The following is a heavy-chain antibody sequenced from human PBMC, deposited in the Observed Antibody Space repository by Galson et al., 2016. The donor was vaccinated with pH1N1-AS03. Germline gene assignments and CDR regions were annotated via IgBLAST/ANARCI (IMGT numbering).Heavy chain of an antibody. V-gene: IGHV3-74*01. CDR2: INADGSIT. CDR3: ARGNGRNFDC. D-gene: IGHD2-8*01. Sequence: SLRLSCAASEFTFSSKWMHWVRQAPGKGPVWVSRINADGSITSHADSVKGRFTISRDNAKNTLYLQMNSLRAEDTAVYYCARGNGRNFDCWGQGTLVTVSS. J-gene: IGHJ4*02. CDR1: EFTFSSKW.